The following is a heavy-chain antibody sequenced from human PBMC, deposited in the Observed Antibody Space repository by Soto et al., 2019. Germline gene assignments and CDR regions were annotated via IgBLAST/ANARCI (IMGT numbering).Heavy chain of an antibody. CDR1: GGSLSNYG. J-gene: IGHJ6*02. D-gene: IGHD3-22*01. Sequence: QVQLVQSGAEVKKPGSSVKVSCKASGGSLSNYGISWVRQASGQGLEWMGAIIPVFGTPNYAQKFQDRVTITADESTTTVYMAVRSLTSEDTAVYYCARGDATKIVVTTYYGMDVWGQGTTVTVSS. CDR2: IIPVFGTP. CDR3: ARGDATKIVVTTYYGMDV. V-gene: IGHV1-69*12.